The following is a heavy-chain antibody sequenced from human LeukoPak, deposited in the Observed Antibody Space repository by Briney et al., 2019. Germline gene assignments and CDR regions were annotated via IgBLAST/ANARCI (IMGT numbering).Heavy chain of an antibody. CDR1: GASISGTSYY. V-gene: IGHV4-31*03. Sequence: PSETLSLTCTISGASISGTSYYWTWTRHHPGEGLEWLGFIHFSGTIYYNPSLSSRLIISADTSKNQMSLKLSSVTAADTAVYYCAAGEYSAKGGRYRGQGAQVTVSS. CDR2: IHFSGTI. D-gene: IGHD5-18*01. J-gene: IGHJ4*02. CDR3: AAGEYSAKGGRY.